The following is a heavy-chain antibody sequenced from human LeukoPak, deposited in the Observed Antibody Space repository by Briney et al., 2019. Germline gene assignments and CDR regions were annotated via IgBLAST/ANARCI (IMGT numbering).Heavy chain of an antibody. CDR3: ARGGSSCFDS. Sequence: PGGSLRLSCAASGFSFSSDLMHWVRQAPGKGLVWVSHINSDGRSTRYADSVKGRFTISRDNAKNTLYLQMNNLRDEDTAVYYCARGGSSCFDSWGQGTLVTVSS. CDR2: INSDGRST. J-gene: IGHJ5*01. D-gene: IGHD6-13*01. CDR1: GFSFSSDL. V-gene: IGHV3-74*01.